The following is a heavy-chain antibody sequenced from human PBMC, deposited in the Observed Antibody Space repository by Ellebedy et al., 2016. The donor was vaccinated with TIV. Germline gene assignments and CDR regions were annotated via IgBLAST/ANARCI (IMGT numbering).Heavy chain of an antibody. CDR1: GGSFSGHY. V-gene: IGHV4-34*01. J-gene: IGHJ5*02. Sequence: SETLSLXXAVYGGSFSGHYWSWIRQPPGKGPEWIGEINHSGSPNYNPSLKSRVTISVDTSKNQFSLKLSSVTAADTAVYYCARGYYCSSTSCTNWFDPWGQGTLVTVSS. CDR2: INHSGSP. D-gene: IGHD2-2*01. CDR3: ARGYYCSSTSCTNWFDP.